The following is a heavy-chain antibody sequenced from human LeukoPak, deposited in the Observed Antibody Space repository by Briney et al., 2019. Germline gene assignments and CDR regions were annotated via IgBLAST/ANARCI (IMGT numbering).Heavy chain of an antibody. D-gene: IGHD2/OR15-2a*01. J-gene: IGHJ4*02. Sequence: PSETLSLTCTVSGGSISSSSYYWGWIRQPPGKRLERIGSLYYRGSTCYNASLKSRVTISVDTSKIQCSLKLGSVTAAGAAVYYSAGASGVVSWGEGTLVTVSS. CDR1: GGSISSSSYY. CDR3: AGASGVVS. CDR2: LYYRGST. V-gene: IGHV4-39*01.